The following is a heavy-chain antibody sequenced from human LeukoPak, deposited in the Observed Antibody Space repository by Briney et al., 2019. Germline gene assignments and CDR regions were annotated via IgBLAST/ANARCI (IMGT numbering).Heavy chain of an antibody. Sequence: GGSLRLSCAASGFTFSSYSMNWVRQAPGKGLEWVSSISSSSSYIYYADSVKGRFTISRDNSKNTLYLQMNSLRAEDTAVYYCATDGPGPHYYYYYMDVWGKGTTVTVSS. CDR2: ISSSSSYI. CDR3: ATDGPGPHYYYYYMDV. J-gene: IGHJ6*03. D-gene: IGHD1-14*01. V-gene: IGHV3-21*01. CDR1: GFTFSSYS.